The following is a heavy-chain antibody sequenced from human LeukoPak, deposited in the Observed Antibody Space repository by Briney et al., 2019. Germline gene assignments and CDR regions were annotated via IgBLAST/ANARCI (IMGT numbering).Heavy chain of an antibody. CDR3: ARKGDSGYPRGYYYYMDI. CDR2: VYTSGST. CDR1: GGSISSGSYY. D-gene: IGHD5-12*01. J-gene: IGHJ6*03. V-gene: IGHV4-61*02. Sequence: SETLSLTCTVSGGSISSGSYYWSWIRQPAGKGLEWIGRVYTSGSTNYNPSLKSRVTISVDTSKNQFSLKLSSVTAADTAVYYCARKGDSGYPRGYYYYMDIWGTGTTVTVSS.